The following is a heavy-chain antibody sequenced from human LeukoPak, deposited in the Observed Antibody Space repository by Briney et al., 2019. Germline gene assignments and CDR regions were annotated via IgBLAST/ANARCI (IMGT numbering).Heavy chain of an antibody. Sequence: ASVKVSCKASGYTFTSYYMHWVRQAPGQGLEWMGIINPSGGSTSYAQKLQGRVTMTRDTSTSTVYMELSSLRSEDTAVYYCARDSPISGSYYGGLGYWGQGTLVTVSS. CDR2: INPSGGST. CDR1: GYTFTSYY. CDR3: ARDSPISGSYYGGLGY. V-gene: IGHV1-46*01. J-gene: IGHJ4*02. D-gene: IGHD1-26*01.